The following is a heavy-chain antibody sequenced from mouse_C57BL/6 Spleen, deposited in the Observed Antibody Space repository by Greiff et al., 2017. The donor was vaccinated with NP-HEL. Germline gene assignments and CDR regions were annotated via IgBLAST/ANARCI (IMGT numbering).Heavy chain of an antibody. CDR3: ARINYGSSYYFDY. CDR2: IDPSDSYT. D-gene: IGHD1-1*01. V-gene: IGHV1-69*01. CDR1: GYTFTSYW. Sequence: QVQLQQPGAELVMPGASVKLSCKASGYTFTSYWMHWVKQRPGQGLEWIGEIDPSDSYTNYNQKFKGKSTLTVDKSSSTAYMQRSSLTSEDSAVYYCARINYGSSYYFDYWGQGTTLTVSS. J-gene: IGHJ2*01.